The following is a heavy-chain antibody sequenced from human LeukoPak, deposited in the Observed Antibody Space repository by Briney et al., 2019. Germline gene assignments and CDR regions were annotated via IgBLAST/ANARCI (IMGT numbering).Heavy chain of an antibody. Sequence: GGSLRLSCAASGFTLSSYWMSWVRQAPGKGLEWVAKIKQDGSGKYYVDSVKSRFTISRDNAENSLYLQMNSLRVEDTALYYCARSDFWSGYHRGYFDYWGQGTLVTVSS. J-gene: IGHJ4*02. CDR3: ARSDFWSGYHRGYFDY. CDR1: GFTLSSYW. D-gene: IGHD3-3*01. V-gene: IGHV3-7*05. CDR2: IKQDGSGK.